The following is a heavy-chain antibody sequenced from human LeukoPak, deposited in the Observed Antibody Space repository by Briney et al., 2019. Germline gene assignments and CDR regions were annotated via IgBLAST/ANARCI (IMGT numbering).Heavy chain of an antibody. V-gene: IGHV4-59*13. CDR2: IYYSGST. CDR3: ARVQFYCSSTSCYLDGYYYYMDV. CDR1: GFTFSSYS. J-gene: IGHJ6*03. D-gene: IGHD2-2*01. Sequence: GSLRLSCAASGFTFSSYSMNWVRQAPGKGLEWIGYIYYSGSTNYNPSLKSRVTISVDTSKNQFSLKLSSVTAADTAVYYCARVQFYCSSTSCYLDGYYYYMDVWGKGTTVTVSS.